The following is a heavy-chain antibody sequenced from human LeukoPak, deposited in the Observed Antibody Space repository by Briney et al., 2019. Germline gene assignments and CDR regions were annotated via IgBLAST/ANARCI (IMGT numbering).Heavy chain of an antibody. D-gene: IGHD5-12*01. CDR1: GFTFSSYM. Sequence: GGSLRLSCTASGFTFSSYMMNWVRQPPGKGLEWVSSISGSGGNTYYADSVKGRFIISRDNFKNTLYLQMKSLRAEDTAVYYCAKKHGYSAYDVWGQGALVTVSP. CDR2: ISGSGGNT. CDR3: AKKHGYSAYDV. J-gene: IGHJ4*02. V-gene: IGHV3-23*01.